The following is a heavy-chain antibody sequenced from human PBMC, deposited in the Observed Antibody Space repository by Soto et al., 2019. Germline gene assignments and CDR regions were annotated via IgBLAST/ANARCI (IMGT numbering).Heavy chain of an antibody. CDR2: INHSGST. D-gene: IGHD1-26*01. CDR1: GGSFSGYY. J-gene: IGHJ6*02. Sequence: QVQLQQWGAGLLKPSETLSLTCAVYGGSFSGYYWSWIRQPPGKGREWSGEINHSGSTNYNPSLKSRVTISVDTSKNQFSLKLSSVTAADTAVYYCARPSGSYYYYYGMDVWGQGTTVTVSS. V-gene: IGHV4-34*01. CDR3: ARPSGSYYYYYGMDV.